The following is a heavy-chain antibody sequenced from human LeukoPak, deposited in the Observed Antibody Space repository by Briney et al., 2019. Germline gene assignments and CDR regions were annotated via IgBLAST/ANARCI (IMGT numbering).Heavy chain of an antibody. CDR1: EFAFSSYW. CDR2: IKQDGSEK. Sequence: GGSLRLSCAASEFAFSSYWMSWVRQAPGKGLEWVANIKQDGSEKYYVDSVKGRFTISRDNAKNSLYLQMNSLRAEDTAVYYCARDWGYYYYYYMDVWGKGTTVTVSS. V-gene: IGHV3-7*01. D-gene: IGHD3-16*01. J-gene: IGHJ6*03. CDR3: ARDWGYYYYYYMDV.